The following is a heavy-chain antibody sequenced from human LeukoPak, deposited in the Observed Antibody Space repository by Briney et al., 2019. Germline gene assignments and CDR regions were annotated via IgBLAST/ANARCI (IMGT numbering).Heavy chain of an antibody. D-gene: IGHD3-3*01. V-gene: IGHV3-11*04. J-gene: IGHJ5*02. Sequence: GGSLRLSCAASGFTLSDYYMSWIRQAPGKGLEWVSYISSSGSTIDYADSVKGRFTISRDNAKNSLYLQMSSLRAEDTAVYYCARDLFGLQFDPWGQGTLVTVSS. CDR1: GFTLSDYY. CDR2: ISSSGSTI. CDR3: ARDLFGLQFDP.